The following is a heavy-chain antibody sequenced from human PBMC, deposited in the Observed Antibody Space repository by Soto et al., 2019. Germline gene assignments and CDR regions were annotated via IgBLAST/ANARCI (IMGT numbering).Heavy chain of an antibody. CDR3: ARHERHYDILTGYEYYYYGMDV. V-gene: IGHV4-39*01. J-gene: IGHJ6*02. D-gene: IGHD3-9*01. Sequence: SETLSLTCTVSGGSISSSSYYWGWIRQPPGKGLEWIGSIYYSGSTYYNPSLKSRVTISVDTSKNQFSLKLSSVTAADTAVYYCARHERHYDILTGYEYYYYGMDVWGQGNTVTVSS. CDR1: GGSISSSSYY. CDR2: IYYSGST.